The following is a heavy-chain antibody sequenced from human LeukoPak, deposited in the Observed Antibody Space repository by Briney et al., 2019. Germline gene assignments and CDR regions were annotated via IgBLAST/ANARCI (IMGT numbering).Heavy chain of an antibody. Sequence: SETLSLTCTVSGGSISSYYWSWIRQPPGKGLEWIGNIYYSGSTNYNPSLRSRVTISVDTSKNQCSLKLSSVTAADTAVYYCARGGDPHYGMDVWGQGATVTVSS. CDR2: IYYSGST. CDR1: GGSISSYY. V-gene: IGHV4-59*01. CDR3: ARGGDPHYGMDV. J-gene: IGHJ6*02. D-gene: IGHD2-21*01.